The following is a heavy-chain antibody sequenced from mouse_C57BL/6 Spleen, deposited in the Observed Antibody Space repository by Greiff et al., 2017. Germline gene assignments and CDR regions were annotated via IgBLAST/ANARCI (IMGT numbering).Heavy chain of an antibody. Sequence: EVKLQESGEGLVKPGGSLKLSCAASGFTFSSYAMSWVRQTPEKRLEWVAYISSGGDYIYYADTVKGRFTISRDNARNTLYLQMSSLKSEDTAMYYCTRGGILRTMDYWGQGTSVTVSS. CDR3: TRGGILRTMDY. V-gene: IGHV5-9-1*02. J-gene: IGHJ4*01. CDR1: GFTFSSYA. D-gene: IGHD1-1*01. CDR2: ISSGGDYI.